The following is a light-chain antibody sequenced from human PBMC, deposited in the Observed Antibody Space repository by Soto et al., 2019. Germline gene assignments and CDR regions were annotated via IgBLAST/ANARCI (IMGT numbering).Light chain of an antibody. Sequence: QPVLTQPPSASGTPGQRVTISCSGSSSNIGSNYVYWYHQLPGTAPKLVIYRNNQRPSGVPDRISGSKSGTSASLAITGLQAEDEADYYCQSFDSSLNERVFGGGTKLTVL. J-gene: IGLJ3*02. V-gene: IGLV1-47*01. CDR1: SSNIGSNY. CDR2: RNN. CDR3: QSFDSSLNERV.